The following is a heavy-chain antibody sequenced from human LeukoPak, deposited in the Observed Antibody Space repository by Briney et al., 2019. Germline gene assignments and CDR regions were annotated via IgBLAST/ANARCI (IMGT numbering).Heavy chain of an antibody. Sequence: AASVKVSCKASGGTFSSYAISWVRQAPGQGLEWVGRIIPIFGTANYAQKFQGRVTITTDESTSTAYMELSSLRSEDTAVYYCAREKGNYDAFDIWGQGTMVTVSS. CDR1: GGTFSSYA. CDR2: IIPIFGTA. J-gene: IGHJ3*02. CDR3: AREKGNYDAFDI. D-gene: IGHD1-7*01. V-gene: IGHV1-69*05.